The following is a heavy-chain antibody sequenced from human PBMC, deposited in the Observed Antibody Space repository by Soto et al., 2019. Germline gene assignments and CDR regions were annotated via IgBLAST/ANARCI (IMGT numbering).Heavy chain of an antibody. CDR3: VRMGENQLPSDYGMDV. V-gene: IGHV3-30-3*01. Sequence: PGGSLRLACAASGFTFSSYAMHWVRQAPGKGLEWVAVISYDGSNKYYADSVKGRFTISRDNSKNTLCLQMNSLRAEDTAVFYCVRMGENQLPSDYGMDVWGQGTTVTVSS. D-gene: IGHD2-2*01. CDR2: ISYDGSNK. CDR1: GFTFSSYA. J-gene: IGHJ6*02.